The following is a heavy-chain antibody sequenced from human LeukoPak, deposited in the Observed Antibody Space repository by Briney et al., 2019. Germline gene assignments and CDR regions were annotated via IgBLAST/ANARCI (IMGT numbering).Heavy chain of an antibody. J-gene: IGHJ4*02. V-gene: IGHV3-30*03. Sequence: GGSLRLSRAASGFTLTSFGFHWVRQAPAKGLEWLAIVSLERNDKYYADSVKGRFTISGDESKNTLYLQMNSLRSEDTAVYYCARDPLRRGTSYLDNWGQGTLVSVAS. CDR1: GFTLTSFG. D-gene: IGHD1-26*01. CDR3: ARDPLRRGTSYLDN. CDR2: VSLERNDK.